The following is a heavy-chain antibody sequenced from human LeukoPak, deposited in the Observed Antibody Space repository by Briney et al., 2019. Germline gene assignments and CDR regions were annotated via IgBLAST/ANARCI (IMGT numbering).Heavy chain of an antibody. CDR1: GYTFTGFY. D-gene: IGHD6-6*01. Sequence: GASVKVSCKASGYTFTGFYMHLVRQAPGQGFEWMGWINPNTGSTNYAQKFQGRVTMTRDTSITTAYMELSGLTSDDTAVYYCASYPRYSSWPPFDYWGQGTLVTVSS. CDR3: ASYPRYSSWPPFDY. CDR2: INPNTGST. V-gene: IGHV1-2*02. J-gene: IGHJ4*02.